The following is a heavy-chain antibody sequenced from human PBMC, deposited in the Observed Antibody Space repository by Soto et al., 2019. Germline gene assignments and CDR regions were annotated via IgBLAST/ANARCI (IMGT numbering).Heavy chain of an antibody. J-gene: IGHJ2*01. CDR2: IYDSGST. Sequence: QLQLQESGPGLVKPSETLSLTCTVSGGSISSSSYYWGWIRQPPGKGLEWIGSIYDSGSTYYNPSLKSRGTISVATSKNQSSLKLSSVTAADTAVYYCARHRSASGFYDLWGRGTLVTVSS. CDR3: ARHRSASGFYDL. V-gene: IGHV4-39*01. CDR1: GGSISSSSYY.